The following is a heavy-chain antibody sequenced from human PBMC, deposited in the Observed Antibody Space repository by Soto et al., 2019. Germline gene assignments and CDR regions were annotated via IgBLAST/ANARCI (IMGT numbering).Heavy chain of an antibody. CDR2: VSSDGSVT. CDR3: AKDRSNYLDDAFDI. V-gene: IGHV3-74*01. CDR1: GFTFTNNW. Sequence: PGGSLRLSCAASGFTFTNNWMHWVRQAPGKGLVWVSRVSSDGSVTNYADSVKGRFTISRDNAKNTLYLQVNSLRAEDTAVYYCAKDRSNYLDDAFDIWGQGTMVTVSS. J-gene: IGHJ3*02. D-gene: IGHD4-4*01.